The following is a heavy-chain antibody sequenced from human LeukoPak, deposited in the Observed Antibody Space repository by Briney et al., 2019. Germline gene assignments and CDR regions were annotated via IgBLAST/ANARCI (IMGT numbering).Heavy chain of an antibody. CDR3: ARANCSSTSCYRGRFDY. Sequence: SVKVSCKASGGTFSGYAISWVRQAPGQGLEWMGGIIPIFGTANYAQKFQGRVTITADESTSTAYMGLSSLRSEDTAVYYCARANCSSTSCYRGRFDYWGQGTLVTVSS. V-gene: IGHV1-69*13. J-gene: IGHJ4*02. CDR1: GGTFSGYA. D-gene: IGHD2-2*01. CDR2: IIPIFGTA.